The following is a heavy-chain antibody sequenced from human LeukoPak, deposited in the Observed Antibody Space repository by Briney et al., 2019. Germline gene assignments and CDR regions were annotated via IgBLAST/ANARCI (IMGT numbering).Heavy chain of an antibody. D-gene: IGHD5-18*01. J-gene: IGHJ4*02. CDR2: IIPIFGTA. CDR1: GGTFSSYA. V-gene: IGHV1-69*13. Sequence: SVKVPCKASGGTFSSYAISWVRQAPGQGLEWMGGIIPIFGTANYAQKFQGRVTITADESTSTAYMELSSLRSEDTAVYYCARAGTAMSTLDYWGQGTLVTVSS. CDR3: ARAGTAMSTLDY.